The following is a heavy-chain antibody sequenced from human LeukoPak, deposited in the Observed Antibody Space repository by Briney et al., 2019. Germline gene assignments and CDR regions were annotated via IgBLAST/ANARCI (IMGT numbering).Heavy chain of an antibody. CDR1: GFTFSSYS. CDR2: ISSSSSSTI. V-gene: IGHV3-48*01. CDR3: ARVIVKGLCYHYYMDV. Sequence: GGSLRLSCAASGFTFSSYSMNWVRQAPGKGLEWVSYISSSSSSTIYYADSVKGRFTISRDNAKNSLYLQMNSLRAEDTAVYYCARVIVKGLCYHYYMDVWGKGTTVTVSS. D-gene: IGHD1-26*01. J-gene: IGHJ6*03.